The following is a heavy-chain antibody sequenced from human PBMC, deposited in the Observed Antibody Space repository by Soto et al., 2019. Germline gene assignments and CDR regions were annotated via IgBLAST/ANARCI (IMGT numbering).Heavy chain of an antibody. J-gene: IGHJ6*02. D-gene: IGHD5-18*01. V-gene: IGHV1-69*01. CDR1: GGTFSSYA. Sequence: QVQLVQSGAEVKKPGSSVKVSCKASGGTFSSYAISWVRQAPGQGLEWMGGIIPIFGTANYAQKFQGRVTITADESTSPAYMELSSLRAEDTAVYYCARDRPPVDTAMVGSRYYYYGMDVWGQGTTVTVSS. CDR3: ARDRPPVDTAMVGSRYYYYGMDV. CDR2: IIPIFGTA.